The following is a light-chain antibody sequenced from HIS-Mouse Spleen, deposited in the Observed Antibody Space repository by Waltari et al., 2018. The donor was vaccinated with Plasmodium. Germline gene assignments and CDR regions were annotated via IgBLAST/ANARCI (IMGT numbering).Light chain of an antibody. CDR2: EVS. Sequence: QSALTQPPSASGSPGQSVTISCPGTSSDAGGYNYVSWYKQHPGKAPKLMIYEVSKRPSGVPDRFSGSKSGNTASLTVSGLQAEDEADYYCSSYAGSNNLVFGGGTKLTVL. CDR1: SSDAGGYNY. V-gene: IGLV2-8*01. J-gene: IGLJ2*01. CDR3: SSYAGSNNLV.